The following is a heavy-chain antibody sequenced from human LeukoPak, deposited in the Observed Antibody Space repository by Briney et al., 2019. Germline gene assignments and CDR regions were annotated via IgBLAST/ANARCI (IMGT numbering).Heavy chain of an antibody. D-gene: IGHD3-22*01. V-gene: IGHV1-69*13. Sequence: ASVKVSCKASGGTFISYAISWVRQAPGEGLEWMGGIIPIFDTANYAQKFQGRVTITADESTSTAYMELSSLRSEDTAVYYCARGMFSYYYDSSGYYYAPLDYWGQGTLVTVSS. J-gene: IGHJ4*02. CDR3: ARGMFSYYYDSSGYYYAPLDY. CDR1: GGTFISYA. CDR2: IIPIFDTA.